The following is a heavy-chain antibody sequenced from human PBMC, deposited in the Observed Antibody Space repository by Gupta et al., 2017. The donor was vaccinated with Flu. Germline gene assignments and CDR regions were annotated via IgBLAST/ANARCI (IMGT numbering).Heavy chain of an antibody. CDR3: AKDGPRVHYYYGMDV. CDR2: IPADGSNI. J-gene: IGHJ6*02. V-gene: IGHV3-30*18. D-gene: IGHD6-6*01. CDR1: GFSFSLYG. Sequence: QVQLVESGGGVVPPGTSLRLSCAASGFSFSLYGMHWVRQAPGKGLEGVAVIPADGSNIQYADSVKGRFTISRDNSKNTLYLQMNSLRADDTALYYCAKDGPRVHYYYGMDVWSQGTTVTVSS.